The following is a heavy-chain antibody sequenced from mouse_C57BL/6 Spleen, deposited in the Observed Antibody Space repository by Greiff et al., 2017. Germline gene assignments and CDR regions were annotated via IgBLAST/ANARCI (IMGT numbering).Heavy chain of an antibody. J-gene: IGHJ3*01. CDR1: GYSITSGYY. V-gene: IGHV3-6*01. CDR2: ISYDGSN. D-gene: IGHD2-4*01. CDR3: AREVYDYDGAWFAY. Sequence: EVQLQQSGPGLVKPSQSLSLTCSVTGYSITSGYYWNWIRQFPGNKLEWMGYISYDGSNNYNPSLKNRISITRDTSKNQFFLKLNSVTTEDTATYYCAREVYDYDGAWFAYWGQGTLVTVSA.